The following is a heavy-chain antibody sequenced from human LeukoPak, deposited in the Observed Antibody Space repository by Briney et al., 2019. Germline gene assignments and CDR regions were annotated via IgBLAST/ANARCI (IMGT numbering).Heavy chain of an antibody. D-gene: IGHD3-22*01. CDR3: AREGAYDSWSYYYDSSAIQFDY. CDR2: ISTYSGDT. V-gene: IGHV1-18*01. CDR1: GYTFDRYG. J-gene: IGHJ4*02. Sequence: ASVKVSCKGSGYTFDRYGVTWVRQAPGQGLEWMGWISTYSGDTIYAQKLQGRVTMTTDTSTSTACMELRSLRSDDTAVYYCAREGAYDSWSYYYDSSAIQFDYWGQGTLVTVSS.